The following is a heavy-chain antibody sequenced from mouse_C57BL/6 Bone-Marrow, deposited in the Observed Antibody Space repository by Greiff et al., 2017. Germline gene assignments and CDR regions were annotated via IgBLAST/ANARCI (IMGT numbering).Heavy chain of an antibody. CDR2: IDPSDSYT. CDR1: GYTFTSYW. Sequence: VQLQQPGAELVMPGASVKLSCKASGYTFTSYWMHWVKQRPGQGLEWIGEIDPSDSYTNYNQKFKGKSTLTVDKSSSTAYMQLSSLTSEDSAVYYCARESNWDYFDYWGQGTTLAVCS. J-gene: IGHJ2*01. V-gene: IGHV1-69*01. CDR3: ARESNWDYFDY. D-gene: IGHD4-1*01.